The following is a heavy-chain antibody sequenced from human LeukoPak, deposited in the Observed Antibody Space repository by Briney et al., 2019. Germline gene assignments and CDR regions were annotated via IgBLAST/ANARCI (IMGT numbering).Heavy chain of an antibody. CDR3: ASSVPALDY. J-gene: IGHJ4*02. CDR1: GGSLSGYY. Sequence: SETLSLTCAVYGGSLSGYYWSWIRQPPGKGLEWIGEINHSGSTNYNPSLKSRVTISVDTSKNQFSLKLSSVTAADTAVYYCASSVPALDYWGQGTLVTVSS. CDR2: INHSGST. V-gene: IGHV4-34*01. D-gene: IGHD2-2*01.